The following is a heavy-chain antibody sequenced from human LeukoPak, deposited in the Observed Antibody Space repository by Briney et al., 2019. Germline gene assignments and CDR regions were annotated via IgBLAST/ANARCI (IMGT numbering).Heavy chain of an antibody. V-gene: IGHV1-24*01. J-gene: IGHJ4*02. D-gene: IGHD3-22*01. CDR2: FDPEDGET. CDR1: GYTLTELS. Sequence: ASVKVSCKVSGYTLTELSMHWVRQAPGKGLEWMGGFDPEDGETIYAQKFQGRVTMTEDTSTVTAYMELSSLRSEDTAVYYCATDPPSSGYYTGFDYWGQGTLVTVSS. CDR3: ATDPPSSGYYTGFDY.